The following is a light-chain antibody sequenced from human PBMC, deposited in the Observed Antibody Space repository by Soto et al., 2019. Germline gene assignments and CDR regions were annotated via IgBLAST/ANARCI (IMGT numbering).Light chain of an antibody. Sequence: EVVITQSPATLSVSPGERATLSCRASQSVNGNLAWYPQKPGQAPRLLIYDASTRETGIPARFSGSGAGKEFALTISSLQSEDFAADYCQQYNNWTRTFGQGTRLEIK. J-gene: IGKJ5*01. V-gene: IGKV3-15*01. CDR2: DAS. CDR3: QQYNNWTRT. CDR1: QSVNGN.